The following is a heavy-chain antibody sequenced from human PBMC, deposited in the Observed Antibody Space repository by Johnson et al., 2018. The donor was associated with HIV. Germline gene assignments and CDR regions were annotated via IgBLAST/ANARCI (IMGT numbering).Heavy chain of an antibody. CDR2: ISSNGVSP. Sequence: VQLVESGGGLVQPGGSLRLSFAASGFPFSIYALHWFRRAPGKGLEYVSAISSNGVSPYYATSVKGRFPISRYNSKNTLYLEINGLRAEDTAVYYCARAPGYSRAFDIGGQGTMVTVSS. CDR3: ARAPGYSRAFDI. CDR1: GFPFSIYA. D-gene: IGHD5-18*01. V-gene: IGHV3-64*01. J-gene: IGHJ3*02.